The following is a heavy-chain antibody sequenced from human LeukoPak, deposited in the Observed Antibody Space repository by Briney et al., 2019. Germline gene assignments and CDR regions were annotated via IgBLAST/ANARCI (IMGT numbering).Heavy chain of an antibody. CDR2: IYHSGST. D-gene: IGHD6-13*01. V-gene: IGHV4-38-2*02. CDR1: GYSISSGYY. Sequence: SETLSLTCNVSGYSISSGYYWGWIRQPPGKGLEWIGEIYHSGSTNYNPPLKSRVTISVDKSKNQFSLKLSSVTAADTAVYYCARGRSGYSSSWGQGTLVTVSS. CDR3: ARGRSGYSSS. J-gene: IGHJ4*02.